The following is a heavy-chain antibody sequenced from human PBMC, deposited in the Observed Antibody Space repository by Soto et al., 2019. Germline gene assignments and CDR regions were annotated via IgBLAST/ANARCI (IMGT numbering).Heavy chain of an antibody. J-gene: IGHJ6*03. CDR1: GGSISSYY. CDR3: ARLRAAAAPYYYYYMDV. Sequence: SETLSLTCTVSGGSISSYYWSWIRQPPGKGLEWIGYIYYSGSTNYNPSLKSRVTISVDTSKNQFSLKLSSVTAADTAVYYCARLRAAAAPYYYYYMDVWGKGTTVTVSS. D-gene: IGHD6-13*01. CDR2: IYYSGST. V-gene: IGHV4-59*08.